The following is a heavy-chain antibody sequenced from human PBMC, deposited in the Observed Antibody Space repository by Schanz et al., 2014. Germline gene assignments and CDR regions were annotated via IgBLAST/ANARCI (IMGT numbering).Heavy chain of an antibody. CDR3: VRDSFFAFDY. CDR2: ITYNGGTI. D-gene: IGHD3-3*01. CDR1: GFIFGSSA. V-gene: IGHV3-48*01. J-gene: IGHJ4*02. Sequence: EVQLLESGGGLIQPGGSLRLSCAASGFIFGSSAMAWVRQAPGKGLEWISYITYNGGTIYYADSVKGRFTISRDNAKNSLYLEMNSLRAEDTAVYYCVRDSFFAFDYWGQGTLVTVSS.